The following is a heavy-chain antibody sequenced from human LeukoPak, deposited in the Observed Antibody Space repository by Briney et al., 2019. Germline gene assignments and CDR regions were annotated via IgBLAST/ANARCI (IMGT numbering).Heavy chain of an antibody. CDR3: ATGDYYYYMDV. D-gene: IGHD3-10*01. J-gene: IGHJ6*03. CDR1: GYTFTSYG. Sequence: ASVKVSCKASGYTFTSYGISWVRQAPGQGLEWMGWISAYNGNTNYAQKFQGRVTMTRDTSTSTVYMELSSLRSEDAAVYYCATGDYYYYMDVWGKGTTVTVSS. V-gene: IGHV1-18*01. CDR2: ISAYNGNT.